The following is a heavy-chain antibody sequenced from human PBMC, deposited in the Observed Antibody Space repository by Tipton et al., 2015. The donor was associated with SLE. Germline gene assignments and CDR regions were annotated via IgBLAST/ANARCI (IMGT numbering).Heavy chain of an antibody. Sequence: SLRLSCAASGFTFSSYGMNWVRQAPGKGLEWVSSISSSSSYIYYADSVKGRFTISRDNAKNSLYLQMNSLRAEDTAVYYCARDAYDSSSGYFDYWGQGTLVTVSS. D-gene: IGHD3-22*01. CDR3: ARDAYDSSSGYFDY. J-gene: IGHJ4*02. CDR2: ISSSSSYI. CDR1: GFTFSSYG. V-gene: IGHV3-21*01.